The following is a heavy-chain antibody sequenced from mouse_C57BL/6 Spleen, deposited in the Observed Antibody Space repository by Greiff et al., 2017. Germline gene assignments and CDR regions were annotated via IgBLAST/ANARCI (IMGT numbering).Heavy chain of an antibody. CDR2: IYPGDGDT. CDR1: GYAFSSYW. J-gene: IGHJ3*01. CDR3: ARRYYGSSFAWFAY. Sequence: VKVVESGAELVKPGASVKISCKASGYAFSSYWMTWVQQRPGKGLEWIGQIYPGDGDTNYNGKFKGKATLTADKSSSTAYMQLSSLTSEDSAVYFCARRYYGSSFAWFAYWGQGTLVTVSA. V-gene: IGHV1-80*01. D-gene: IGHD1-1*01.